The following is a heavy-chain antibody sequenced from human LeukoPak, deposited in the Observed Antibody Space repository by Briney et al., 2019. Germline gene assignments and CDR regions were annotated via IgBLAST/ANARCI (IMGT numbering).Heavy chain of an antibody. V-gene: IGHV4-30-2*01. D-gene: IGHD1-26*01. CDR1: GGSINSGGYS. CDR3: ARGFPTSRWFDP. CDR2: IYHSGNT. Sequence: SETLSLTCVVSGGSINSGGYSWSWIRQPPGKGLEWIGYIYHSGNTYYNPSLKSRVTISVDRSKNQFSLKLRSVTAADTAVYYCARGFPTSRWFDPWGQGTLVTVSS. J-gene: IGHJ5*02.